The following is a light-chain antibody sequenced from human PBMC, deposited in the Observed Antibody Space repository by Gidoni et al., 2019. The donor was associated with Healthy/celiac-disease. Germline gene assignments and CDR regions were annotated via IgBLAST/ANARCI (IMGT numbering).Light chain of an antibody. CDR1: QSVSSH. Sequence: EIVLTQSPATLSLSPGERATLSCRASQSVSSHLAWYQQTPGQAPRLLIYDASNRATGIPARFSGSGSGTDFTLTISSLEPEDFAVYYCQQRRNWPQLTFGGGTKVEIK. CDR2: DAS. V-gene: IGKV3-11*01. CDR3: QQRRNWPQLT. J-gene: IGKJ4*01.